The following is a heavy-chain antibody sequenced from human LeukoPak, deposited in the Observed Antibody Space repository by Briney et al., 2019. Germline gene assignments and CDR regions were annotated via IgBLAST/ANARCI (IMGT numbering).Heavy chain of an antibody. CDR2: IYYSGST. CDR3: ARVGYSSGWYDFDY. CDR1: GGSISSSTYF. D-gene: IGHD6-19*01. V-gene: IGHV4-39*07. J-gene: IGHJ4*02. Sequence: PSETLSLTCTVSGGSISSSTYFWGWIRQPPGKGLEWIGTIYYSGSTYYNPSLKSRVTISVDSSKNQFSLRLSSVTAADTAVYYCARVGYSSGWYDFDYWGQGTLVTVSS.